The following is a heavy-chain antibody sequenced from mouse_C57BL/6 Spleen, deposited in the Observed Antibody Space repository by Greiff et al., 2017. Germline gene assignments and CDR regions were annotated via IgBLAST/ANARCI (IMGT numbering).Heavy chain of an antibody. J-gene: IGHJ4*01. V-gene: IGHV1-26*01. D-gene: IGHD2-4*01. CDR1: GYTFTDYY. CDR3: ARYGYDYDGYAMDY. CDR2: INPTNGGT. Sequence: EVQLQQSGPELVKPGASVKISCKASGYTFTDYYMNWVKQSHGQSLEWIGDINPTNGGTSYNQKFQGKATLTVDKSSSTAYMELRSLTSEDSAVYYGARYGYDYDGYAMDYWGQGTSVTGSS.